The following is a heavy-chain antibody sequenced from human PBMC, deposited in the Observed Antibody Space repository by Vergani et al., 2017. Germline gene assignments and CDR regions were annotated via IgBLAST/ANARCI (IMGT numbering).Heavy chain of an antibody. V-gene: IGHV4-61*02. J-gene: IGHJ5*02. CDR3: ARDHSCSSTSCDGFGWFDP. CDR1: GGSISSGSYY. Sequence: QVQLQESGPGLVKPSQTLSLTCTVSGGSISSGSYYWSWIRQPAGKGLEWIGRIYTSGSTNYNPSLKSRVTISVDTSKNQFSLKLSSVTAADTAVYYCARDHSCSSTSCDGFGWFDPWGQGTLVTVSS. CDR2: IYTSGST. D-gene: IGHD2-2*01.